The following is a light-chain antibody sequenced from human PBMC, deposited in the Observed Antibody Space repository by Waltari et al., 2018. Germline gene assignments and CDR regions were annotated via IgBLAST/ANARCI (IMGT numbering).Light chain of an antibody. Sequence: EIVLTQSPATLALSPGERATLSCRVSQSVSNFLAWYQQKPGQAPRLLIYHASKRATDIPDRFSGRGSGTDFTLTISSLEPGDSAVYYCQQRANWPPLTFGGGTRVEI. CDR1: QSVSNF. CDR3: QQRANWPPLT. J-gene: IGKJ4*01. V-gene: IGKV3-11*01. CDR2: HAS.